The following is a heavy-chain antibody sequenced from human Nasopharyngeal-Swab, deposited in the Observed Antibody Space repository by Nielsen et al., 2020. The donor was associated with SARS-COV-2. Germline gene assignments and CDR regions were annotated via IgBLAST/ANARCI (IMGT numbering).Heavy chain of an antibody. CDR2: INHSGST. V-gene: IGHV4-34*01. CDR3: ARDLAPEFTIFGVVTATI. J-gene: IGHJ4*02. D-gene: IGHD3-3*01. Sequence: WIRQPPGKGLEWIGEINHSGSTNYNPSLKSRVTISVDTSKNQFSLKLSSVTAADTAVYYCARDLAPEFTIFGVVTATIWGQGTLVTVSS.